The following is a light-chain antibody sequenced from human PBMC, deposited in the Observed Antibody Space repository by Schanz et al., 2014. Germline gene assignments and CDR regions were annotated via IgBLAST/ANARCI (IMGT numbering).Light chain of an antibody. Sequence: DIQMTQSPSTLSASVGDRVTITCRASQSISTWLAWYQQKPGKAPKVLIYDASNLESGVPSRFSGSGSGTEFTRTISSLQPDDFATYYCQQYNSYWGFGQGTKVEIK. CDR3: QQYNSYWG. V-gene: IGKV1-5*01. CDR1: QSISTW. CDR2: DAS. J-gene: IGKJ1*01.